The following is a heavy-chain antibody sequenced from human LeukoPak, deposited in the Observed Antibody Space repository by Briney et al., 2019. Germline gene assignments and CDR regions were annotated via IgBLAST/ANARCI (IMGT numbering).Heavy chain of an antibody. D-gene: IGHD6-19*01. V-gene: IGHV1-46*01. CDR3: ARNLVGKTDFDY. CDR2: INPSGGST. Sequence: AASVKVSCKASGYTFTSYYMHWVRQAPGQGLEWMGIINPSGGSTSYAQKFQGRVTISRDTSANTAYMELSSLRSEDTAVYYCARNLVGKTDFDYWGQGTLVTVSS. J-gene: IGHJ4*02. CDR1: GYTFTSYY.